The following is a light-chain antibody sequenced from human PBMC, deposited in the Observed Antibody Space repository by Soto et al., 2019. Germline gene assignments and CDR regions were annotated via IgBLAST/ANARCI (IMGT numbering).Light chain of an antibody. CDR1: QTVTNRY. J-gene: IGKJ1*01. CDR2: GAS. V-gene: IGKV3-20*01. Sequence: EIVLTQSPGTLSLSPGEIATLSFSASQTVTNRYLAWYQQKPGQAPRLLIYGASSRATGIPDRFSGSGSGTDFTLTISRLEPEDFAVYYCQQYGSSGTFGQGTKVDIK. CDR3: QQYGSSGT.